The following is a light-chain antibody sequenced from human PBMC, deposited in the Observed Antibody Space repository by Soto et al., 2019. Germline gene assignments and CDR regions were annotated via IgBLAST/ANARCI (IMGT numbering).Light chain of an antibody. V-gene: IGKV3-20*01. J-gene: IGKJ5*01. CDR3: QQYGSSIT. Sequence: EIVLTQSPGTLSLSPGERATLSCRASQSVSSSYLAWYQQKPGQAPRLLIYGASSRATGIPDRFSGSGSGTDFTINIRRLEPEDFAVYYCQQYGSSITFGQGTRLESK. CDR2: GAS. CDR1: QSVSSSY.